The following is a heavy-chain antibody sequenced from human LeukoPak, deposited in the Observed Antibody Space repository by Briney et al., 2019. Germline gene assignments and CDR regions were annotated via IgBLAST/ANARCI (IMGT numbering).Heavy chain of an antibody. J-gene: IGHJ3*02. CDR2: VFYSGDT. D-gene: IGHD4-23*01. Sequence: WETLSLTCTLSRGAITFYYWNWIRQPPGKGLKWIGYVFYSGDTNYNPSLKSRVTISVNTSKNQFSLKLSSVTAADTGVYYCARSIGTGTVAAFDIWGQGTVVTVSS. CDR1: RGAITFYY. V-gene: IGHV4-59*01. CDR3: ARSIGTGTVAAFDI.